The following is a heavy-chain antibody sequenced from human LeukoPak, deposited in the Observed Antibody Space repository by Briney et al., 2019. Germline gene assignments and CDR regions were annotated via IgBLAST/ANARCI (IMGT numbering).Heavy chain of an antibody. V-gene: IGHV4-59*12. Sequence: SETLSLTCTVSGGSISSYYWSWIRQPPGKGLEWIGYIYYSGSTNYNPSLKSRVTISVDTSKNQFSLKLSSVTAADTAVYYCARDLGIAAPFDYWGQGTLATVSS. D-gene: IGHD6-13*01. CDR2: IYYSGST. J-gene: IGHJ4*02. CDR1: GGSISSYY. CDR3: ARDLGIAAPFDY.